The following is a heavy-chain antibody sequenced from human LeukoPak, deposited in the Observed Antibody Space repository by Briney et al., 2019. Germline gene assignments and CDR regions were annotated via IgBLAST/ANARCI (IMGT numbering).Heavy chain of an antibody. D-gene: IGHD5-18*01. Sequence: SETLSLTCTVSGGSISSFYWSWIRQPAGKGLEGIGHIYRSGSTIYNPSLRTRVTMSVDTSKHQFSLKLTSVTAADTAVYYCAREDWDTAARNWYFDLWGRGTLVTVSS. V-gene: IGHV4-4*07. CDR2: IYRSGST. CDR1: GGSISSFY. CDR3: AREDWDTAARNWYFDL. J-gene: IGHJ2*01.